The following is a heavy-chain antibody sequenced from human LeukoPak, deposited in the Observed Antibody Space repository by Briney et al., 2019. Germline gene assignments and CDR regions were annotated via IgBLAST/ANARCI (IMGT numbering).Heavy chain of an antibody. CDR1: GITFSSYA. D-gene: IGHD2-2*01. J-gene: IGHJ4*02. CDR3: VKDFVVVPGLVNYFDY. Sequence: GGSLRLSCAASGITFSSYAMSWVRQGPGKGLEWVSAICGSIGSTFYTDSVKGRFTISRDNSKNTLSLQMNSLRVEDTAVYYCVKDFVVVPGLVNYFDYWGQGTLVTVSS. CDR2: ICGSIGST. V-gene: IGHV3-23*01.